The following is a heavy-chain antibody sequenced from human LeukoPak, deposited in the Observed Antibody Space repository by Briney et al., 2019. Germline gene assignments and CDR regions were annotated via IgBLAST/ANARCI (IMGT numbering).Heavy chain of an antibody. CDR2: ISGSGGST. V-gene: IGHV3-23*01. J-gene: IGHJ4*02. CDR3: AKDRSSGSYYRFFDY. D-gene: IGHD3-10*01. Sequence: GGSLRLSCAASGFTFSSYGMSWVRQAPGKGLEWVSAISGSGGSTYYADSVKGRFTISRDNSKNTLYLQMNSLRAEDTAVYYCAKDRSSGSYYRFFDYWGQGTLVTVSS. CDR1: GFTFSSYG.